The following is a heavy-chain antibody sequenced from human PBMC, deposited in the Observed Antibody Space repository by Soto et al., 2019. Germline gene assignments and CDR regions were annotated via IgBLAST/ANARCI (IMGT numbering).Heavy chain of an antibody. Sequence: SETLSLTWTVSSGTMRKVDWSWMGQPPGKRLEWIGFIFHSGNAKYNPSLKSRVTISIDTSKSQFSLSLDSVTAADTAVYFCARAHAPTLPFDYWGLGTLVTVSS. CDR3: ARAHAPTLPFDY. V-gene: IGHV4-59*01. CDR2: IFHSGNA. J-gene: IGHJ4*01. D-gene: IGHD2-15*01. CDR1: SGTMRKVD.